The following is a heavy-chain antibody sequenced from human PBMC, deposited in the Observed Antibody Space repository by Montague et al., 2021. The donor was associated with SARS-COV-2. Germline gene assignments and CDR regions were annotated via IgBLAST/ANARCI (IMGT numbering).Heavy chain of an antibody. D-gene: IGHD3-10*01. CDR3: ASGIYPSGSYYNQYYYGLNI. Sequence: SETLSLTRALYGGSLSGYYRSWIRQPPEKGLEWIGEINHSANTNXNPSLKSPVTISIDTSKNQFSLKMTSVTAADTATYYCASGIYPSGSYYNQYYYGLNIWGPGTTVIVSS. V-gene: IGHV4-34*01. J-gene: IGHJ6*02. CDR1: GGSLSGYY. CDR2: INHSANT.